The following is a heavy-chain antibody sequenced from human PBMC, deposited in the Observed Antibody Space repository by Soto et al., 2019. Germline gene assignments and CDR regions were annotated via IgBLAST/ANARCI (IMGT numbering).Heavy chain of an antibody. CDR1: GGSVSSGSYY. CDR2: IYYSGST. J-gene: IGHJ6*02. V-gene: IGHV4-61*01. D-gene: IGHD6-19*01. CDR3: ASLAVAGTDYYYYGMDV. Sequence: SETLSLTCTVSGGSVSSGSYYWSWIRQPPGKGLEWIGYIYYSGSTNYNPSLKSRVTISVDTSKNQFSLKLSSVTAADTAVYYCASLAVAGTDYYYYGMDVWGQGTTVTASS.